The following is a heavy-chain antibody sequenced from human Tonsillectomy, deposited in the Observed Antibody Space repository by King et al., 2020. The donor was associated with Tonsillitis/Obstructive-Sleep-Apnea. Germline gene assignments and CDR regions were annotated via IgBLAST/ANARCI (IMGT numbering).Heavy chain of an antibody. V-gene: IGHV4-31*03. CDR1: GGSISSGDYY. D-gene: IGHD6-6*01. CDR2: IHYSGST. Sequence: QLQESGPGLVKPSQTLSLTCTVSGGSISSGDYYWSWIRQHPGKGLEWIGYIHYSGSTYYNPSLKSRVTISVDTSKNQFSLTLSSVTAADTAVYYCARKRPTIAARPDYFYYMDVWGKGTTVTVSS. CDR3: ARKRPTIAARPDYFYYMDV. J-gene: IGHJ6*03.